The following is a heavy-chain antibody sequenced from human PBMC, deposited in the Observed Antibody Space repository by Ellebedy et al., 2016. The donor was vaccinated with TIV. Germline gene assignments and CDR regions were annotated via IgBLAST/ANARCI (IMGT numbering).Heavy chain of an antibody. CDR2: ISTSGSQT. CDR1: GFTFDTYG. J-gene: IGHJ1*01. CDR3: SREAGTSGWYSGFQH. V-gene: IGHV3-23*01. Sequence: GGSLRLSCVASGFTFDTYGMHWVRQAPGKGLEWVSVISTSGSQTHYADSVKGRFTISRNDSKNTLYLQMNSLRAEDTAIYYCSREAGTSGWYSGFQHWGQGTLVTVSS. D-gene: IGHD6-19*01.